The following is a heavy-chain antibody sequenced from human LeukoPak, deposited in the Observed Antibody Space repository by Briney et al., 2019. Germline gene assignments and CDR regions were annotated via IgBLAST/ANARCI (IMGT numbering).Heavy chain of an antibody. CDR1: GGSFSGYY. V-gene: IGHV4-34*01. D-gene: IGHD6-13*01. J-gene: IGHJ1*01. CDR3: ARSSRYRLGGYFQH. Sequence: SETLSLTCAVYGGSFSGYYWSWIRQPPGKGLEWIGEINHSGSTNYNPSLKSRVTISVDTSKNQFSLKLSSVTAADTAVYYCARSSRYRLGGYFQHWGQGTLVTVSS. CDR2: INHSGST.